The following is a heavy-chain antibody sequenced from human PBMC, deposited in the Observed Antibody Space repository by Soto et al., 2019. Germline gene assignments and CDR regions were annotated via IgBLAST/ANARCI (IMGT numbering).Heavy chain of an antibody. CDR1: GGSFSGYY. V-gene: IGHV4-34*01. Sequence: SETLSLTCAVYGGSFSGYYWSWIRRPPGKGLEWIGEINHSGSTNYNPSLKSRVTISVDTSKNQFSLKLSSVTAADTAVYYCARGVDCSGGSCYKKGRYYYYYMDGWGKGTMVTVSS. J-gene: IGHJ6*03. CDR2: INHSGST. CDR3: ARGVDCSGGSCYKKGRYYYYYMDG. D-gene: IGHD2-15*01.